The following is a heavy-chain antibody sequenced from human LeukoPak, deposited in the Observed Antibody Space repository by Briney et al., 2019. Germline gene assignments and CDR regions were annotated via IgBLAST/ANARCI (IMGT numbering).Heavy chain of an antibody. CDR1: GYTFTGYY. D-gene: IGHD3-22*01. CDR3: ARVFDSSGYSVDAFDI. CDR2: INPNSGGT. V-gene: IGHV1-2*02. Sequence: ASVKVSCKASGYTFTGYYMHWVRQAPGQGLEWMGWINPNSGGTNYAQKFQGRVTMTRDTSISTAYMELSGLRSDDTAVYYCARVFDSSGYSVDAFDIWGQGTMVTVSS. J-gene: IGHJ3*02.